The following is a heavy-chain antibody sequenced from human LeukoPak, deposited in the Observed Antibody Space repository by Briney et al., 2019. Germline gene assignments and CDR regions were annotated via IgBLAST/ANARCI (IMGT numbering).Heavy chain of an antibody. CDR1: GSTFSSSW. V-gene: IGHV3-7*01. D-gene: IGHD1-20*01. CDR3: VRDNWNDVY. Sequence: GGSLRLSCAASGSTFSSSWMSWVRQAPGKGLEWVANINHDGGEIFYVDSVKGRFTISRDNTKNSLYLQMNSLRGEDTAVYHCVRDNWNDVYWGQGTLVTVSS. J-gene: IGHJ4*02. CDR2: INHDGGEI.